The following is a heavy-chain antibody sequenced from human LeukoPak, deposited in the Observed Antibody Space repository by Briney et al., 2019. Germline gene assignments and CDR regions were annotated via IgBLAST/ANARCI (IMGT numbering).Heavy chain of an antibody. V-gene: IGHV3-30*18. CDR1: GFTFSNYA. J-gene: IGHJ4*02. Sequence: GGSLRLSRAASGFTFSNYAIHWVRQAPGRGLEWVAAISYDGNSQHYGAPVKGRFTISRDNSKNTLYLQMNSLRAEDTAVYYCAKDIGSYYDYWGQGILVTVSS. D-gene: IGHD3-10*01. CDR3: AKDIGSYYDY. CDR2: ISYDGNSQ.